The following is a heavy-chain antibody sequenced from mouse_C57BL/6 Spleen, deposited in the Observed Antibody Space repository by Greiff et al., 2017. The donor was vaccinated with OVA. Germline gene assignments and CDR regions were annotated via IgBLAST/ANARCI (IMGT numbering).Heavy chain of an antibody. J-gene: IGHJ3*01. V-gene: IGHV1-9*01. CDR3: ARSPFITTVVEPAY. D-gene: IGHD1-1*01. CDR1: GYTFTGYW. CDR2: ILPGSGST. Sequence: QVQLQQSGAELMKPGASVKLSCKATGYTFTGYWIEWVKQRPGHGLEWIGEILPGSGSTNYNEKFKGKATFTADTSSNTAYMQLSSLTTEDSAIDYCARSPFITTVVEPAYWGQGTLVTVSA.